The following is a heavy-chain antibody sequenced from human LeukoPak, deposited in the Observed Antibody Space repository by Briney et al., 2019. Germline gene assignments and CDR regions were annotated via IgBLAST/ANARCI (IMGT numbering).Heavy chain of an antibody. CDR2: IRYDGSNK. Sequence: GGSLRLSCAASGFTFSSYGMHWVRQAPGKGLEWVAFIRYDGSNKYYADSVKGRFTISRDNSKNTLYLQMNSLRAEDTAVYYCAKDGNYDFWSGYYPDYWGQGTLVTVSS. J-gene: IGHJ4*02. V-gene: IGHV3-30*02. CDR3: AKDGNYDFWSGYYPDY. CDR1: GFTFSSYG. D-gene: IGHD3-3*01.